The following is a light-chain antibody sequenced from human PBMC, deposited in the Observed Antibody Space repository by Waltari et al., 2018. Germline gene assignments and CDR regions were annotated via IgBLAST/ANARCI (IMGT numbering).Light chain of an antibody. Sequence: QSALTQPPSASGSPGQSVTISCTGTSSDVGIYDYVSWYQQRPGKAPKLIIYAVTERPSGVPGRFSGSKSGNTASLTVFGLQTEDEGTYYCGSYAGSKILLFGGGTELTVL. CDR1: SSDVGIYDY. CDR3: GSYAGSKILL. J-gene: IGLJ3*02. CDR2: AVT. V-gene: IGLV2-8*01.